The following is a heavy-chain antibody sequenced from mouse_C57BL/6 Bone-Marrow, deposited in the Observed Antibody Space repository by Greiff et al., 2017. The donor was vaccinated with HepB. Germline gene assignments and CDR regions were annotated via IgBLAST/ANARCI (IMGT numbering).Heavy chain of an antibody. Sequence: EVKLMESGPELVKPGASVKISCKASGYSFTDYNMNWVKQSNGKSLEWIGVINPNYGTTSYNQKFKGKATLTVDQSSSTAYMQLNSLTSEDSAVYYCAAPNPPYYYGSSWYFDVWGTGTTVTVSS. CDR1: GYSFTDYN. V-gene: IGHV1-39*01. D-gene: IGHD1-1*01. J-gene: IGHJ1*03. CDR2: INPNYGTT. CDR3: AAPNPPYYYGSSWYFDV.